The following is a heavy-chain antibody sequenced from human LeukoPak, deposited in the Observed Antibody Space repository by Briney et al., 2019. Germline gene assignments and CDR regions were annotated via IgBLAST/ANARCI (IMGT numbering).Heavy chain of an antibody. CDR1: GGTFSSYA. CDR2: IIPILGIA. CDR3: ASALSSGWYYEDY. D-gene: IGHD6-19*01. Sequence: SVKVSCKASGGTFSSYAISWVRQAPGQGLEWMGRIIPILGIANYAQKFQGRVTITADKSTSTAYMELSSLRSEDTAVYYCASALSSGWYYEDYWGQGTLVTVSS. V-gene: IGHV1-69*04. J-gene: IGHJ4*02.